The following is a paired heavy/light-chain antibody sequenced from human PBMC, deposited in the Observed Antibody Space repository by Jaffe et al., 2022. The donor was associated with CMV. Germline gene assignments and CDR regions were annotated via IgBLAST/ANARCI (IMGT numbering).Light chain of an antibody. V-gene: IGKV1-6*01. J-gene: IGKJ2*01. CDR3: LQDYNYPPT. Sequence: AIQMTQSPSSLSASVGDRVTITCRASQGIRNDLGWYQQKPGKAPKLLIYAASSLQSGVPSRFSGSGSGTDFTLTISSLQPEDFATYYCLQDYNYPPTFGQGTKLEIK. CDR2: AAS. CDR1: QGIRND.
Heavy chain of an antibody. CDR3: ARVEVRGVQGYYYYGMDV. D-gene: IGHD3-10*01. V-gene: IGHV4-4*07. CDR1: GGSISSYY. Sequence: QVQLQESGPGLVKPSETLSLTCTVSGGSISSYYWSWIRQPAGKGLEWIGRIYTSGSTNYNPSLKSRVTMSVDTSKNQFSLKLSSVTAADTAVYYCARVEVRGVQGYYYYGMDVWGQGTTVTVSS. CDR2: IYTSGST. J-gene: IGHJ6*02.